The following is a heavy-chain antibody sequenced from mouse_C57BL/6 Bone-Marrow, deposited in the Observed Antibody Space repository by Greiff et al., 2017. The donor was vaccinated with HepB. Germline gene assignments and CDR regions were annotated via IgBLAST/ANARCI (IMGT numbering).Heavy chain of an antibody. V-gene: IGHV1-18*01. CDR2: INPNNGGT. CDR3: ARGWLLHAMDY. J-gene: IGHJ4*01. D-gene: IGHD2-3*01. Sequence: EVKVVESGPELVKPGASVKISCKASGYTFTDYNMDWVKQSHGKSLEWIGDINPNNGGTIYNQKFKGKATLTVDKSSSTAYMELRSLTSEDTAVYYCARGWLLHAMDYWCQGTSVTVSS. CDR1: GYTFTDYN.